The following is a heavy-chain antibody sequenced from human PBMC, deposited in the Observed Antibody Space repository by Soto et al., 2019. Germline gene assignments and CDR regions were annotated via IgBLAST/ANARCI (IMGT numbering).Heavy chain of an antibody. CDR3: TIQNARGVPDY. CDR1: GFTFSNAW. V-gene: IGHV3-15*07. D-gene: IGHD3-10*01. J-gene: IGHJ4*02. Sequence: EVQLVESGGGLVKPGGSLRLSCAASGFTFSNAWMNWVRQAPGKGLEWVGRIKSKTDGGTTDYAAPVKGRFTISRDDSKNTLYLQMNSLKTEDTAVYDCTIQNARGVPDYWGQGTLVTVSS. CDR2: IKSKTDGGTT.